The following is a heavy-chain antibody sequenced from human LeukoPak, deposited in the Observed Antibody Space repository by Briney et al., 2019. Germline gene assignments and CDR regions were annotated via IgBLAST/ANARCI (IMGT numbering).Heavy chain of an antibody. Sequence: PGGSLRLSCAASGFSLSTYVMKWVRQAPGKGVEGVSEISSSSSTIYYADSVKGRFTISRDNSKNTLYLQMNTLRAEATAVYYCAKKSIAGQTARGVGYIDYWGQGTLVTVSS. J-gene: IGHJ4*02. CDR3: AKKSIAGQTARGVGYIDY. CDR1: GFSLSTYV. D-gene: IGHD6-6*01. CDR2: ISSSSSTI. V-gene: IGHV3-48*01.